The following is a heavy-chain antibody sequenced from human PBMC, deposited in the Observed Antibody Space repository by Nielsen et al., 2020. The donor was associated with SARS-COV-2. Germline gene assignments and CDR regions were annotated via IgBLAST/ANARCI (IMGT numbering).Heavy chain of an antibody. Sequence: ASVKVSCKASGYTFTSYGISWVRQAPGQGLEWMGWISAYNGNTNYAQKLQGRVTMTTDTSTSTAYTELRSLRSDDTAVYYCARVRAIFGVVSRYYYYGMDVWGQGTTVTVSS. CDR2: ISAYNGNT. D-gene: IGHD3-3*01. CDR1: GYTFTSYG. J-gene: IGHJ6*02. V-gene: IGHV1-18*04. CDR3: ARVRAIFGVVSRYYYYGMDV.